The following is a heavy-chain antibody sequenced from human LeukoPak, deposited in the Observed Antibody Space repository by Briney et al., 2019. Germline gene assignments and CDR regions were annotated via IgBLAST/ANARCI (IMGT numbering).Heavy chain of an antibody. J-gene: IGHJ5*02. CDR2: ISYGGSNK. D-gene: IGHD3-3*01. CDR1: GFTFSSYG. V-gene: IGHV3-30*18. Sequence: PGRSLRLSCAASGFTFSSYGMHWVRQAPGKGLEWVAVISYGGSNKYYADSVKGRFTISRDNSKNTLYLQMNSLRAEDTAVYYCAKEGNDFWTRTPPFLWFDPWGQGTLVTVSS. CDR3: AKEGNDFWTRTPPFLWFDP.